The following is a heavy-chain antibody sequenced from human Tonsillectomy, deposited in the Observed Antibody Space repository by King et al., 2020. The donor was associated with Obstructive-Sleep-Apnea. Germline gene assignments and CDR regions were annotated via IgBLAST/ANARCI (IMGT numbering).Heavy chain of an antibody. CDR2: SDWDDDK. V-gene: IGHV2-70*04. CDR3: ARTLWDTVMDPHFDY. Sequence: TLKESGPALVKPTQTLTLTCTFSGFSLRASGMGVTWIRQSPGKALEWLARSDWDDDKDYSTSLKTRITISKDTSKNQVVLTMTNMDPVDTATYYCARTLWDTVMDPHFDYWGQGALVTVSS. CDR1: GFSLRASGMG. D-gene: IGHD5-18*01. J-gene: IGHJ4*02.